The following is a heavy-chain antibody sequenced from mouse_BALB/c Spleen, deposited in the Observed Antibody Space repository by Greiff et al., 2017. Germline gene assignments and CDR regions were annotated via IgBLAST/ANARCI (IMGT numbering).Heavy chain of an antibody. CDR3: AREDYRYEGY. CDR1: GYTFTSYW. CDR2: INPSTGYT. V-gene: IGHV1-7*01. Sequence: QVQLQQSGAELAKPGASVKMSCKASGYTFTSYWMHWVKQRPGQGLEWIGYINPSTGYTEYNQKFKDKATLTADKSSSTAYMQLSSLTSEDSAVYYCAREDYRYEGYWGQGTTLTVSS. J-gene: IGHJ2*01. D-gene: IGHD2-14*01.